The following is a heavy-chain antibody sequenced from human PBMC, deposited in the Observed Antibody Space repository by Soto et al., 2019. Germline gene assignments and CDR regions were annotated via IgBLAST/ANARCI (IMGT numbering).Heavy chain of an antibody. J-gene: IGHJ4*02. D-gene: IGHD5-12*01. Sequence: QVQLVQSGAEVKKPGASVKVSCKASGYTFTNYDINWVRQATGQGLEWVGWMNPNSGNTGYAQKFQGRVTMNRNTSISTAHMELSSLRSEDTAVYYCASGGIVASTSFDDWGQGTLVPVSS. CDR1: GYTFTNYD. CDR3: ASGGIVASTSFDD. V-gene: IGHV1-8*01. CDR2: MNPNSGNT.